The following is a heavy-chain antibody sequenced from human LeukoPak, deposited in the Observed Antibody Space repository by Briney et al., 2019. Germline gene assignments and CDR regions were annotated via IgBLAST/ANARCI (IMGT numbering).Heavy chain of an antibody. CDR3: ARDPLITSGTGSPDY. Sequence: GGSLRLSCAASGFTFSDYGMHWVRQAPGKGLEWVAVIWYDGSHKYYPDSVTGRFTISRDNSKNMLFLQIISLRAEDTALYYCARDPLITSGTGSPDYWGQGTLVTVSS. D-gene: IGHD3-10*01. J-gene: IGHJ4*02. CDR2: IWYDGSHK. V-gene: IGHV3-33*01. CDR1: GFTFSDYG.